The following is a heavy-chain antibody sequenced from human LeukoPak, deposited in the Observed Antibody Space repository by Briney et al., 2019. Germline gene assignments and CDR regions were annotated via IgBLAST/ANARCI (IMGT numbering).Heavy chain of an antibody. D-gene: IGHD4-17*01. CDR1: GGSVSSTSYY. V-gene: IGHV4-61*01. CDR3: ARAHDYGVLGGP. J-gene: IGHJ5*02. Sequence: PSETLSLTCTVSGGSVSSTSYYWSWIRQPPGKGLEWIGYIYYSGTTNYNPSLKSRVTISVDTSKNQFSLKLSSVTAADTAVYYCARAHDYGVLGGPWGQGTLVTVSS. CDR2: IYYSGTT.